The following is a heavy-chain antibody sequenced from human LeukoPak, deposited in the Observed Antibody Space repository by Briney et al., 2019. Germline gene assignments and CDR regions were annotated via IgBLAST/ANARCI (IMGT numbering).Heavy chain of an antibody. D-gene: IGHD4-17*01. CDR2: FHYSESP. Sequence: PSETLSLTCTVSGGSITSGCHCWSWIRQHPGNGLEWIGHFHYSESPDYNAALKRRVSISVHTSTNQFYLKLSSVTAADTAVYYRGRASSFRDYDAYFFEYWGQGTLVTVCS. CDR1: GGSITSGCHC. V-gene: IGHV4-31*03. J-gene: IGHJ4*02. CDR3: GRASSFRDYDAYFFEY.